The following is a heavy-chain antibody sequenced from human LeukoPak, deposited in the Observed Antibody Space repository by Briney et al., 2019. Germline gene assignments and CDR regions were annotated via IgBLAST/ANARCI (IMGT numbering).Heavy chain of an antibody. V-gene: IGHV3-49*04. CDR2: IRSKAYGGTT. J-gene: IGHJ6*03. CDR1: GFTFGDYA. Sequence: GGSLRLSCTASGFTFGDYAMSWVRQAPGKGLEWVGFIRSKAYGGTTEYAAPVKGRFTISRDDSKSIAYLQMNSLKTEDTAVYYCTGGPSEVVPAAIRSYYYYYMDVWGKGTTVTVSS. CDR3: TGGPSEVVPAAIRSYYYYYMDV. D-gene: IGHD2-2*02.